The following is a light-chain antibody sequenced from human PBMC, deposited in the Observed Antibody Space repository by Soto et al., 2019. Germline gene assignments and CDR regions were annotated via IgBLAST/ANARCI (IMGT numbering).Light chain of an antibody. CDR1: QSISSW. V-gene: IGKV1-5*01. Sequence: IQMTLSASTLSASVGDRVTITCRASQSISSWLAWYQQKPGKAPKLLIYDASSLESGVPSRFSGSGSGTEFTLTISSLQPDDFATYYCQHYNSYSEAFAQRTKVAIK. J-gene: IGKJ1*01. CDR2: DAS. CDR3: QHYNSYSEA.